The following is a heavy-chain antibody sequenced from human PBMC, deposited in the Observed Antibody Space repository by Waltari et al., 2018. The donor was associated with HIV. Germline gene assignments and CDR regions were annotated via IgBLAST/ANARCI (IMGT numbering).Heavy chain of an antibody. CDR3: ARALDYYESGSFPLWFFDV. D-gene: IGHD3-10*01. CDR1: SGSITSGNYY. J-gene: IGHJ2*01. V-gene: IGHV4-61*02. Sequence: QVQLQESGPGLVKPSQTLSLTCTVPSGSITSGNYYWSWIRQPAGKGLEWIGRVYTSGITNYNPSLKNRVTISIDTSRNQFSLRLSSVAATDTAVYYCARALDYYESGSFPLWFFDVWGRGTLVTVSS. CDR2: VYTSGIT.